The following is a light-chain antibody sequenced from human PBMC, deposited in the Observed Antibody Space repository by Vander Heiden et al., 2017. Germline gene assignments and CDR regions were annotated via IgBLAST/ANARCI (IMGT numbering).Light chain of an antibody. CDR2: LGS. J-gene: IGKJ1*01. V-gene: IGKV2-28*01. Sequence: DIVMTQSPLSLPVTPGEPASISCRSSQSLLHSNGYNYMDWYLQKPGQSPQLLIYLGSNRASGVPDRFSGSGSGIDFTLKISRVEAEDVGVYYCMQAQQTPWTFGQGTKVEIK. CDR1: QSLLHSNGYNY. CDR3: MQAQQTPWT.